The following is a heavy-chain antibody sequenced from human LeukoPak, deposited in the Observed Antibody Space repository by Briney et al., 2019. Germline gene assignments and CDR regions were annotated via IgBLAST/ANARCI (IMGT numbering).Heavy chain of an antibody. CDR1: GFNPRHYW. D-gene: IGHD3-9*01. CDR2: IYSGGST. J-gene: IGHJ4*02. Sequence: GGSLRLSCETSGFNPRHYWMSWVRQAPGKGLEWVSVIYSGGSTYYADSVKGRFTISRDNSKNTLYLQMNSLRAEDTAVYYCARASYYDILTGYSDYWGQGTLVTVSS. V-gene: IGHV3-53*01. CDR3: ARASYYDILTGYSDY.